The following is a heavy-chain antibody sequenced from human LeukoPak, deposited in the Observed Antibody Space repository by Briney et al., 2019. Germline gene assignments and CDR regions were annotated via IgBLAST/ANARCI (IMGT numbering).Heavy chain of an antibody. CDR3: GGNTSLLGPNTVDY. D-gene: IGHD2-2*01. Sequence: ASETLSLTCTVSGGSISSYYWSWIRQPPGKGLEWIGYIYTSGSINYNPSLKSRVTISVDTSKNQFSLKLSSVTAADTAVYYCGGNTSLLGPNTVDYWGQGTLVTVSS. V-gene: IGHV4-4*09. J-gene: IGHJ4*02. CDR1: GGSISSYY. CDR2: IYTSGSI.